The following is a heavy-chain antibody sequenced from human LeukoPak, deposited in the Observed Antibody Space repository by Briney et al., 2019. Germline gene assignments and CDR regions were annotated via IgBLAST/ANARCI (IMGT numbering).Heavy chain of an antibody. CDR2: INWNGGST. D-gene: IGHD2-15*01. Sequence: GGSLRLSCAASGFTFDDYGMSWVRQAPGKGLEWVSGINWNGGSTGYADSVKGRFTISRDNAKNSLYLQMNSLRAEDTALYYWARNPPGGGGSCSPYWGKGTLVTVSS. CDR3: ARNPPGGGGSCSPY. J-gene: IGHJ4*02. V-gene: IGHV3-20*04. CDR1: GFTFDDYG.